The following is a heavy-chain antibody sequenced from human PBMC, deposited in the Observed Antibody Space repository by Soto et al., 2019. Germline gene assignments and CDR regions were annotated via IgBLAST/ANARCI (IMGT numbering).Heavy chain of an antibody. J-gene: IGHJ5*02. CDR2: IGADNGDT. CDR1: GYTFSTYG. Sequence: QVQLVQSGAEVKKPGASVKVSCKASGYTFSTYGFSWVRQAPGQGLVWMGWIGADNGDTNYAQNFQGRVTITTDTSTTTSYMELRSLTSDDTAVYFCARDWKGAEGFDPWGQGTLVTVSS. CDR3: ARDWKGAEGFDP. V-gene: IGHV1-18*01. D-gene: IGHD1-1*01.